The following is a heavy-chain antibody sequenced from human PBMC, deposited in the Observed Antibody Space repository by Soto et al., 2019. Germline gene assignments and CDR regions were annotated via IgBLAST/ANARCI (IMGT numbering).Heavy chain of an antibody. Sequence: ASVKVSCKASGYTFTSYGISWVRQAPGQGLEWMGWISAYNGNTNYAQKLQGRVTMTTDTSTSTAYMELRSLRSDDTAVYYCARDQEVTIFGVVTPNXFDPWGQGTLVTVSS. V-gene: IGHV1-18*01. D-gene: IGHD3-3*01. CDR3: ARDQEVTIFGVVTPNXFDP. CDR1: GYTFTSYG. CDR2: ISAYNGNT. J-gene: IGHJ5*02.